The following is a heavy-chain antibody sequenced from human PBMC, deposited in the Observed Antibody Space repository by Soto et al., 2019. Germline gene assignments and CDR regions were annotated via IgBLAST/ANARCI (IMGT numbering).Heavy chain of an antibody. V-gene: IGHV3-30*18. Sequence: VQLVESGGGVVQPGRSLRLSCAASGFTFSDYAMHWVRQAPGKGLEWVAVVSHDGRNTHYADSVNGRFTISRESSKNTVSLEMTSLRAEDTAVYYCAKGGRQWLVTSDFNYWGQGVLVTVSS. CDR1: GFTFSDYA. CDR3: AKGGRQWLVTSDFNY. CDR2: VSHDGRNT. J-gene: IGHJ4*02. D-gene: IGHD6-19*01.